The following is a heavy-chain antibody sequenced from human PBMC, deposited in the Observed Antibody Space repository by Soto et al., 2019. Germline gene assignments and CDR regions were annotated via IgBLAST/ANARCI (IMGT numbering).Heavy chain of an antibody. CDR2: ISSTGSYT. Sequence: QVQLVESGGGLVKPGGSLRLSCAASGFTFNDYYMTWIRQAPGTGLEWVSYISSTGSYTKYADSVKGRFTISRDNAKNSLYMQMDSLRDEDTGIYSCARYPSIRSPPDYCGRGTQVTVSS. CDR1: GFTFNDYY. V-gene: IGHV3-11*05. J-gene: IGHJ4*02. CDR3: ARYPSIRSPPDY. D-gene: IGHD3-3*02.